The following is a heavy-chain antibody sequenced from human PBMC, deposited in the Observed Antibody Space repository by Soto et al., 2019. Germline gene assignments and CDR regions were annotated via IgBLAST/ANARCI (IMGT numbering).Heavy chain of an antibody. CDR2: ISYDGSNK. CDR3: ARGAYGSGPTYYFDY. CDR1: GFTFSNYA. D-gene: IGHD3-10*01. V-gene: IGHV3-30-3*01. J-gene: IGHJ4*02. Sequence: PGGSLRLSCSVSGFTFSNYAMHWVRQAPGKGLEWVAVISYDGSNKYYADSVKGRFTISRDNSKNTLYLQMNSLRAEDTAVYYCARGAYGSGPTYYFDYWGQGTLVTVSS.